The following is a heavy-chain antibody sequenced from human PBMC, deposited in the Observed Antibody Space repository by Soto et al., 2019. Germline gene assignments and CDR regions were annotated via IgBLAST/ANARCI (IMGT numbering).Heavy chain of an antibody. CDR1: GGSITRNNHY. Sequence: SETLSLTCIVSGGSITRNNHYWGWIRQSPGKGLEWIGSILYSGSTNYNPSLKSRVTLSVDTSKNQFSLKLSSVTAADTAVYYCARGVRKWLRHYFDYWGQGTLVTVSS. J-gene: IGHJ4*02. D-gene: IGHD5-12*01. CDR2: ILYSGST. CDR3: ARGVRKWLRHYFDY. V-gene: IGHV4-39*07.